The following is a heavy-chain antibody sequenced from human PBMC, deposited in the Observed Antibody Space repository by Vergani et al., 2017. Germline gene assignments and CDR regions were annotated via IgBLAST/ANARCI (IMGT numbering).Heavy chain of an antibody. CDR1: GFTFSSYA. Sequence: QVQLVESGGGVVQPGRSLRLSCAASGFTFSSYAMHWVRQAPGKGLEWVAVISYDGSNKYYADSVKGRFTISRDNSKNTLYLHMNSLRAEDTAGYYCARGGAALKAWFDPWGQGTLVTVSS. D-gene: IGHD6-6*01. CDR2: ISYDGSNK. J-gene: IGHJ5*02. CDR3: ARGGAALKAWFDP. V-gene: IGHV3-30-3*01.